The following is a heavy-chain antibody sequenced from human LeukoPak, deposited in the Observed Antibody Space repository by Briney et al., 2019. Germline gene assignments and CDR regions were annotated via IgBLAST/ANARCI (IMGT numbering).Heavy chain of an antibody. Sequence: ASVKVSCKASGYTFTSYAMHWVRQAPGQRLEWMGWINAGNGNTKYSQEFQGRVTITRGTSASTAYMELSSLRSEDMAVYYCARGVMVRGVIVFDYWGQGTLVTVSS. D-gene: IGHD3-10*01. CDR1: GYTFTSYA. J-gene: IGHJ4*02. V-gene: IGHV1-3*03. CDR2: INAGNGNT. CDR3: ARGVMVRGVIVFDY.